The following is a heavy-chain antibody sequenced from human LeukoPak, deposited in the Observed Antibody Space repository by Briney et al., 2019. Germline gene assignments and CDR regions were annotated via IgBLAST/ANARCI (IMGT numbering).Heavy chain of an antibody. CDR3: AKPITVSGATDGFDI. Sequence: GGSLRLSCAASGFTFSSYWMNWVRQAPGKGLEWVANIKQDGNEKYYVDSVRGRFTISRDNAKNSLYLQMNSLRVEDTAVYYCAKPITVSGATDGFDIWGQGTMVTVSS. D-gene: IGHD3-3*01. V-gene: IGHV3-7*01. CDR1: GFTFSSYW. J-gene: IGHJ3*02. CDR2: IKQDGNEK.